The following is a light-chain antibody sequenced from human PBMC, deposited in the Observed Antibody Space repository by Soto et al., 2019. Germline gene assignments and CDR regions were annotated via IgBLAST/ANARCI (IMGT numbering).Light chain of an antibody. Sequence: DIVMTQSPDSLTVSLGERATINCKSSQSLLYSSNNKTYLAWYQRRPGQSPKMLIFWASARESGVPDRFAGSGSETDFTLTISSLQAEDAAVYYCQQYYSDFFTFGQGTRLESK. CDR1: QSLLYSSNNKTY. J-gene: IGKJ2*01. CDR3: QQYYSDFFT. CDR2: WAS. V-gene: IGKV4-1*01.